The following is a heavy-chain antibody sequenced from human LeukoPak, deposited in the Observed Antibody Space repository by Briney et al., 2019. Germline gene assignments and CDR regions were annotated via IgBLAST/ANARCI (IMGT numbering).Heavy chain of an antibody. J-gene: IGHJ4*02. D-gene: IGHD4-23*01. CDR3: ARIDYGGNSGIFDY. Sequence: SGTLSLTCTVSGGSISSYYWSWIRQPAGKGLEWIGRIYTSGSTNYNPSLKSRVTMSVDTSKNQFSLKLSSVTAADTAVYYCARIDYGGNSGIFDYWGQGTLVTVSS. CDR1: GGSISSYY. CDR2: IYTSGST. V-gene: IGHV4-4*07.